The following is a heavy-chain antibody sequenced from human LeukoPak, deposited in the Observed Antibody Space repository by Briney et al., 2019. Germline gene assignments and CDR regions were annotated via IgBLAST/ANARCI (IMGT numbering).Heavy chain of an antibody. D-gene: IGHD6-6*01. CDR1: GFTFRTYW. V-gene: IGHV3-7*01. CDR3: ARLIGDRTIYDY. Sequence: GGSLRLYCAASGFTFRTYWMSWVRQAPGKGLEWVASINQGGSETYYVESVKGRFTISRDNAMNSFFLQMNSLRAEDTAVYYCARLIGDRTIYDYWGQGTLVTVSS. J-gene: IGHJ4*02. CDR2: INQGGSET.